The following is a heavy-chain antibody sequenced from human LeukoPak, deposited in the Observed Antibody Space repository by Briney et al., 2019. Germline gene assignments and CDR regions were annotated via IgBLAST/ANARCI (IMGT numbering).Heavy chain of an antibody. CDR2: IYYSGST. J-gene: IGHJ4*02. CDR1: GGSISSGDDY. V-gene: IGHV4-30-4*01. CDR3: ARAWGEQWLLTDGYFDY. Sequence: SETLSLTCTVSGGSISSGDDYWSWIRQPPGKGLEWIGYIYYSGSTYYNPSLKSRVTISVDTSKNQFSLKLSSVTAADTAVYYCARAWGEQWLLTDGYFDYWGQGTLVTVSS. D-gene: IGHD6-19*01.